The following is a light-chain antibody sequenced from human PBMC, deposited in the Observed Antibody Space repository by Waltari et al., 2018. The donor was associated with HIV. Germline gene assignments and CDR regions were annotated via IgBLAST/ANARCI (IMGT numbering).Light chain of an antibody. CDR1: SSNIGNNY. CDR2: DDD. J-gene: IGLJ2*01. CDR3: GTWDTTLSAVV. V-gene: IGLV1-51*01. Sequence: QSVLTQPPSVSAAPGVTVIISCSGTSSNIGNNYVSWYTQLPGTAPKLFIYDDDLRHSGIPDRFSGSRSGTSATLGITGLQAGDEADYYCGTWDTTLSAVVFGGGTKLTVL.